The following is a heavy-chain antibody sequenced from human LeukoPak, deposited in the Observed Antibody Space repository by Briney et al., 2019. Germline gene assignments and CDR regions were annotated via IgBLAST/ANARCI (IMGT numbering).Heavy chain of an antibody. CDR1: GFTFSDYY. CDR3: ARGRSCDY. J-gene: IGHJ4*02. Sequence: GGSLRLSCAASGFTFSDYYMSWVRQAPGKGLEWVANIKHDGSEKYYVDSVKGRFTISRDNAKNSLYLQMDSLRAEDTAFYYCARGRSCDYWGQGTLVTVSS. CDR2: IKHDGSEK. D-gene: IGHD2-15*01. V-gene: IGHV3-7*03.